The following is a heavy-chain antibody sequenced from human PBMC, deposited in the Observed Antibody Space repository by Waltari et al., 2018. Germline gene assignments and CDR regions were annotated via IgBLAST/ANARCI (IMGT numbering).Heavy chain of an antibody. D-gene: IGHD2-2*01. CDR3: ARGPATADFDY. J-gene: IGHJ4*02. Sequence: QVQLVPSGAEMKKPGASVKVSCKASGYTFTSYFMHWMRQAPGQGLEWMGWINPNSCDTKYAQKFQGRVTMTRDTSISTAYMELSRLTSDDTAVYYCARGPATADFDYWGQGTLVTVSS. CDR1: GYTFTSYF. V-gene: IGHV1-2*02. CDR2: INPNSCDT.